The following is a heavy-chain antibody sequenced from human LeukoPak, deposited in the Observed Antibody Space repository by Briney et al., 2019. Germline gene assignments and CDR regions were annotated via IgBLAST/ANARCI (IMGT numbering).Heavy chain of an antibody. CDR2: ISASGDST. CDR3: AKDCAIGVWFGECELDF. J-gene: IGHJ4*02. V-gene: IGHV3-23*01. Sequence: GGSLRLSCAASGFTFSNYAMSWVRQAPGRGLEWVSVISASGDSTYYADSVEGRFTISRYYSRNTVYLQMNSLRADDTAVYYCAKDCAIGVWFGECELDFRGQGTLVTVSS. D-gene: IGHD3-10*01. CDR1: GFTFSNYA.